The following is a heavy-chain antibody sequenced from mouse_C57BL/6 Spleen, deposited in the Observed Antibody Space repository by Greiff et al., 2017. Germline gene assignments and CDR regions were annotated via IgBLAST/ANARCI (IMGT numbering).Heavy chain of an antibody. J-gene: IGHJ2*01. CDR1: GYTFTSYW. D-gene: IGHD2-3*01. Sequence: VQLQQPGAELVKPGASVKLSCKASGYTFTSYWMHWVKQRPGQGLEWIGMIHPNSGSTNYNEKFKSKATLTVDKSSSTAYMQLSSLTSEDSAVYYCARSDGYYLYFDYWGQGTTLTVSS. V-gene: IGHV1-64*01. CDR3: ARSDGYYLYFDY. CDR2: IHPNSGST.